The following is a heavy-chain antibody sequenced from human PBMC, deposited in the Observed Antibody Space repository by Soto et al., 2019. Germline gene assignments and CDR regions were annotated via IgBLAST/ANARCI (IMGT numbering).Heavy chain of an antibody. V-gene: IGHV3-7*03. CDR1: GFTFSSYW. CDR2: INQDGSEK. CDR3: ARSSPLSRSYFDY. J-gene: IGHJ4*02. Sequence: GGSLRLSCAASGFTFSSYWMSWVRQAPGKGLEWVANINQDGSEKYSVDSAKGRFTISRDNAKNSLYLQMNSLRAEDTAVYYCARSSPLSRSYFDYWGQGALVTVSS.